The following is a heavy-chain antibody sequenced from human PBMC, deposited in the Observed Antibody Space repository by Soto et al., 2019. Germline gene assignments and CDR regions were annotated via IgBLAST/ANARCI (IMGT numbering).Heavy chain of an antibody. Sequence: SETLSLTCTVSGGSISSGGYYWSWIRQHPGKGLEWIGYIYYSGSTYYNPSLKSRVTISVDTSKNQFSLKLSSVTAADTAVYYCARERYCSGGSCSTFDYWGQGTLVTVSS. CDR3: ARERYCSGGSCSTFDY. D-gene: IGHD2-15*01. CDR1: GGSISSGGYY. CDR2: IYYSGST. J-gene: IGHJ4*02. V-gene: IGHV4-31*03.